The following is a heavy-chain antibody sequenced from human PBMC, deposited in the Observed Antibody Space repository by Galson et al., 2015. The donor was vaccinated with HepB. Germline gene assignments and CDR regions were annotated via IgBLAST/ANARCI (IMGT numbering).Heavy chain of an antibody. D-gene: IGHD4-23*01. V-gene: IGHV3-30*04. CDR2: ISYDGSNK. J-gene: IGHJ4*02. CDR1: GFTFSSYA. CDR3: ARGYGGIHY. Sequence: SLRLSCAASGFTFSSYAMHWVRQAPGKGLEWVAVISYDGSNKYYADSVKGRFTISRDNSKNTLYPQMNSLRAEDTAVYNCARGYGGIHYWGQGTLVTVSS.